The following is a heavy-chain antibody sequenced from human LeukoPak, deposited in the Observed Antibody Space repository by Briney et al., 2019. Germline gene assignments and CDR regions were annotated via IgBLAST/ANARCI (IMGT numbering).Heavy chain of an antibody. J-gene: IGHJ4*02. CDR3: ARGHEQYQLLSPFDY. V-gene: IGHV4-34*01. CDR1: GGSFSGYY. CDR2: INHSGST. Sequence: PSETLSLTCAVYGGSFSGYYWSWIRQPPGKGLEWIGEINHSGSTNYNPSLKSRVTISVDTSKNQFSLKLSSVTAADTAVYYCARGHEQYQLLSPFDYWGQGTLVTVSS. D-gene: IGHD2-2*01.